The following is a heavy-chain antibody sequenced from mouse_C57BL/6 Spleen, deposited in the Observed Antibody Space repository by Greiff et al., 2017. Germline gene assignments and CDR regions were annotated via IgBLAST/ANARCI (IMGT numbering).Heavy chain of an antibody. CDR3: ARPINYYGSSPYWYFDV. J-gene: IGHJ1*03. D-gene: IGHD1-1*01. CDR1: GYTFTSYW. V-gene: IGHV1-69*01. CDR2: IDPSDSYT. Sequence: VQLQQPGAELVMPGASVKLSCKASGYTFTSYWMHWVKQRPGQGLEWIGEIDPSDSYTNYNQKFKGKSTLTVDKSSSTASMQLSSLTSEDSAVYYCARPINYYGSSPYWYFDVWGTGTTVTVSS.